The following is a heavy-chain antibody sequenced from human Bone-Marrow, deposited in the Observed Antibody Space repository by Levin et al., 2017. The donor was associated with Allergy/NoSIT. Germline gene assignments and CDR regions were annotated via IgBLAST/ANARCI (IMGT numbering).Heavy chain of an antibody. V-gene: IGHV3-23*01. Sequence: ASVKVSCAASGFTFSSYAMTWVRQAPGKGLEWVSTLSSSGGATYFADTVKGRFTISRDNSKNTLYLQMNSLRAEDTAVYYCAKVRPIQQWSTYYYYGMDVWGQGTTVTVSS. J-gene: IGHJ6*02. CDR2: LSSSGGAT. CDR1: GFTFSSYA. D-gene: IGHD5-18*01. CDR3: AKVRPIQQWSTYYYYGMDV.